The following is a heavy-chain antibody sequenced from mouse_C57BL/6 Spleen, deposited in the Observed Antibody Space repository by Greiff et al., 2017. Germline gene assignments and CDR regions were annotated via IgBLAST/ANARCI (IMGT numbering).Heavy chain of an antibody. V-gene: IGHV5-9*01. CDR1: GFTLSSHT. D-gene: IGHD1-1*01. J-gene: IGHJ4*01. Sequence: EVQRVESGGGLVKPGGSLKLSCAAFGFTLSSHTMSRVRQTPEKRLEWVATISGGGGNTYYPDSVKGRFTISSDNAKNTLYLQMSSLGSEDTALYYCARQGFYYCGTSEGNYAMDYWGQGTSVTVSS. CDR2: ISGGGGNT. CDR3: ARQGFYYCGTSEGNYAMDY.